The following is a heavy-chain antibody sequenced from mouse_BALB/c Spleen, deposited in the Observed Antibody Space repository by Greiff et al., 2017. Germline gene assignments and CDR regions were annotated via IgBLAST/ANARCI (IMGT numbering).Heavy chain of an antibody. J-gene: IGHJ4*01. Sequence: QVQLKQSGPELVKPGASVKISCKASGYAFSSSWMNWVKQRPGQGLEWIGRIYPGDGDTNYNGKFKGKATLTADKSSSTAYMQLSSLTSVDSAVYFCARGLGYYYGSSYDAMDYWGQGTSVTVSS. CDR3: ARGLGYYYGSSYDAMDY. D-gene: IGHD1-1*01. CDR1: GYAFSSSW. V-gene: IGHV1-82*01. CDR2: IYPGDGDT.